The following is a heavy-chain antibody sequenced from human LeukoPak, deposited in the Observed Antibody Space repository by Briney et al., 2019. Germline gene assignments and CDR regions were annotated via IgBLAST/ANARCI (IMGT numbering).Heavy chain of an antibody. V-gene: IGHV4-34*01. J-gene: IGHJ4*02. Sequence: SETLSLTCAVYGGSFSGYYWSWIRQPPGKGLEWIGEINHSGSTNYNPSLKSRVTISVDTSKNQFSLKLSSVTAADTAVYYCASNPPYYYDSSGYPHYWGQGTLVTVSS. CDR1: GGSFSGYY. D-gene: IGHD3-22*01. CDR2: INHSGST. CDR3: ASNPPYYYDSSGYPHY.